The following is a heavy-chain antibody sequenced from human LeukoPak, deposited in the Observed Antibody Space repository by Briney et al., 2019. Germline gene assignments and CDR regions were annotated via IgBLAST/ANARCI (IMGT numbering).Heavy chain of an antibody. Sequence: ASVKVSCKASGYTFTSYGISRGRQAPGQGGERMGWISAYNDKTNYAQKLQRSVTITTDTSTSTAYMELRSLRSDDTAVYYCAREERSSGWTTWFDPWGQGTLVTVSS. CDR1: GYTFTSYG. J-gene: IGHJ5*02. CDR3: AREERSSGWTTWFDP. V-gene: IGHV1-18*01. CDR2: ISAYNDKT. D-gene: IGHD6-19*01.